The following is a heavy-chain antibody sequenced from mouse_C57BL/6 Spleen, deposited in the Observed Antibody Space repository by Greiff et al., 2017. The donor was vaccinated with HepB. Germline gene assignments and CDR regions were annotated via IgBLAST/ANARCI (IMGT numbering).Heavy chain of an antibody. CDR3: ARSNYGSQAWFAY. D-gene: IGHD1-1*01. CDR1: GYTFTSYW. Sequence: VQLQQPGTELVKPGASVKLSCKASGYTFTSYWMHWVKQRPGQGLEWIGNINPSNGGTNYNEKFKSKATLTVDKSSSTAYMQLSSLTSEDSAVYYCARSNYGSQAWFAYWGQGTLVTVSA. CDR2: INPSNGGT. V-gene: IGHV1-53*01. J-gene: IGHJ3*01.